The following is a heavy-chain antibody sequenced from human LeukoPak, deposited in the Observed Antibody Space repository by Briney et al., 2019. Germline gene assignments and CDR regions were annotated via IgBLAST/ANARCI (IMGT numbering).Heavy chain of an antibody. CDR3: AKDWSIDY. CDR1: GFTFSSYG. CDR2: ISYDGSNK. V-gene: IGHV3-30*18. J-gene: IGHJ4*02. D-gene: IGHD5/OR15-5a*01. Sequence: PGGSLRLSCAASGFTFSSYGMHWVRQAPGKGLEWVAVISYDGSNKYYADSVKGRFTISRDNSKNTLYLQMNSPRAEDTAVYYCAKDWSIDYWGQGTLVTVSS.